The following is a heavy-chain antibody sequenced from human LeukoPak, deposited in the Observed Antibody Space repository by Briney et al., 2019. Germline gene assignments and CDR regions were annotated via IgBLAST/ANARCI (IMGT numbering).Heavy chain of an antibody. D-gene: IGHD2-2*02. CDR2: ISSSGSTI. J-gene: IGHJ4*02. CDR3: ARVGCSSTNCYIDY. CDR1: GFTFSSYE. Sequence: PGGSLRLSCAASGFTFSSYEMNWVRQAPGKGLEWVSYISSSGSTIYYADSVKGRFTISRDNAKNSLYLQMNSLRAEDTAVYYCARVGCSSTNCYIDYWGQGTLVTVSS. V-gene: IGHV3-48*03.